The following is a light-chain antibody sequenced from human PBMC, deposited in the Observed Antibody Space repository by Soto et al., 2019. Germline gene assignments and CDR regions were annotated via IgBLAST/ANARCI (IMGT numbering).Light chain of an antibody. Sequence: DVQMTQSPSSLYASVGDSVTITCRASQSISSYLNWSQQKPGKAPKLLNYAASPLQSGVPSRFSGSGSGRDFTLTISCLQSEDFATYYCLQHNRYPLTFIPGTKADIK. CDR1: QSISSY. CDR2: AAS. CDR3: LQHNRYPLT. V-gene: IGKV1-17*01. J-gene: IGKJ3*01.